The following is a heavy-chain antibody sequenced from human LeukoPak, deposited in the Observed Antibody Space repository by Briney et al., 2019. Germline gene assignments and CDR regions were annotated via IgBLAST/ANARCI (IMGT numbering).Heavy chain of an antibody. CDR2: IYYSGST. J-gene: IGHJ5*02. CDR3: ARPRYFDWLNNWFDP. D-gene: IGHD3-9*01. Sequence: KPSETLSLTCNVSGGSISSSSYYWGWIRQAPGKGLEWIGSIYYSGSTYYNPSLKSRVTISVDTSKNQFSLKLSSVTAADTAVYYCARPRYFDWLNNWFDPWGQGTLVTVSS. V-gene: IGHV4-39*01. CDR1: GGSISSSSYY.